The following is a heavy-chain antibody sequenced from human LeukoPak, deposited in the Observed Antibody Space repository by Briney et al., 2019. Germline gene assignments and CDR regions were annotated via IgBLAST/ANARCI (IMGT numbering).Heavy chain of an antibody. CDR1: GYTFTSYG. CDR2: ISAYNGNT. Sequence: ASVKVSCKASGYTFTSYGISWVRQAPGQGLEWMGWISAYNGNTNYAQKLQGRVTMTTDTSTSTACMELRSLRSDDTAVYYCARVPDTAMVIYYFDYWGQGTLVTVSS. CDR3: ARVPDTAMVIYYFDY. V-gene: IGHV1-18*01. D-gene: IGHD5-18*01. J-gene: IGHJ4*02.